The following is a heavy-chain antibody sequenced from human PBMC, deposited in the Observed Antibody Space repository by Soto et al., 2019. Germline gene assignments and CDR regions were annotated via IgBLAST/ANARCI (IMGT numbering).Heavy chain of an antibody. CDR3: ARGGYGFLFDY. CDR1: GGSISSYY. V-gene: IGHV4-59*01. D-gene: IGHD5-18*01. J-gene: IGHJ4*02. CDR2: IYYSGST. Sequence: SETLSLTCTVSGGSISSYYWSWIRQPPGKGLEWIGYIYYSGSTNYNPSLKSRVTISVDTSKNQFSLKLSSATAADTAVYYCARGGYGFLFDYWGQGTLVTVSS.